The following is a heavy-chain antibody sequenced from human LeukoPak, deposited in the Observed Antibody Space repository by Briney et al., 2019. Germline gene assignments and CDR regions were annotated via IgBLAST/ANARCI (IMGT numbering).Heavy chain of an antibody. CDR1: GFTVSSNY. CDR3: ARVADDYFDY. V-gene: IGHV3-7*01. D-gene: IGHD6-19*01. J-gene: IGHJ4*02. Sequence: GGSLRLSCAASGFTVSSNYMSWVRQAPGKGLEWVANINQTGSEKYFVDSVKGRFTISRDNAKNSLHLQMNSLRAEDTAVYYCARVADDYFDYWGQGTLVTVSS. CDR2: INQTGSEK.